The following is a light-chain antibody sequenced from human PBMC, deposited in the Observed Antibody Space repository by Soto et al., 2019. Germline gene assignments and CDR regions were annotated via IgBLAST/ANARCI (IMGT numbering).Light chain of an antibody. J-gene: IGKJ1*01. Sequence: EIVMTQSPATLSLSPGEGATLSCRASQSVSSKLAWFQQKPGQAPRLLIYGSYTRATGIPARFSGSGSGTEFTLTISSLQSEDFAVYYCQQYNNWPLTFGQGTKVEI. CDR2: GSY. V-gene: IGKV3D-15*01. CDR3: QQYNNWPLT. CDR1: QSVSSK.